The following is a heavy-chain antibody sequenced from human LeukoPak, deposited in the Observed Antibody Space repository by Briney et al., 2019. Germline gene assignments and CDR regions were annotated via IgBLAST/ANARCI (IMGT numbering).Heavy chain of an antibody. Sequence: GESLKISCKGSGYSFDTYWISWVRQMPGKGLEWMGRIHPACSYINYSPSFQGSVTISADTSTSTAYLQWSSLKASDSAMYYCARHISYSNSSNWFDPWGQGTLVTVSS. J-gene: IGHJ5*02. CDR1: GYSFDTYW. D-gene: IGHD6-6*01. V-gene: IGHV5-10-1*01. CDR2: IHPACSYI. CDR3: ARHISYSNSSNWFDP.